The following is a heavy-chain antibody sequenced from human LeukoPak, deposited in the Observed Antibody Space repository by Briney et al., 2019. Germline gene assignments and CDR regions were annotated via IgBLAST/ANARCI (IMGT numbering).Heavy chain of an antibody. D-gene: IGHD6-19*01. CDR3: ARVVGVAGYFDY. J-gene: IGHJ4*02. CDR2: ISAYNGNT. CDR1: GYTFTSYG. Sequence: ASVKVSCKASGYTFTSYGISWVRQAPGQGLEWMGWISAYNGNTNYAQKLQGRVTMTTDTSTSTAYMELRSLRADATAVYYCARVVGVAGYFDYWGQGTLVTVSS. V-gene: IGHV1-18*04.